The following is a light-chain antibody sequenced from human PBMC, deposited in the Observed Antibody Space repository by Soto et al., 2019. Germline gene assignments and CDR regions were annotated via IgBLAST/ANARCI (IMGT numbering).Light chain of an antibody. CDR3: QQSYSTPRT. CDR1: QSLSSY. Sequence: DIQMTQSPSSLSASVGDRVTITCRASQSLSSYLNWYQQKPGKAPKLLIYAASSLQSGVPSRFSGSVSGTDFTLTISSLQPEDFATYYCQQSYSTPRTFGQGTKLEIK. V-gene: IGKV1-39*01. J-gene: IGKJ2*01. CDR2: AAS.